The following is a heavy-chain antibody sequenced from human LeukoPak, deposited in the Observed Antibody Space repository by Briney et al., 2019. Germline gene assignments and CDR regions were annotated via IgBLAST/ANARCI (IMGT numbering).Heavy chain of an antibody. J-gene: IGHJ5*02. CDR2: IKQDGSVK. CDR1: GFTFSSYW. Sequence: GGSLRLSCAASGFTFSSYWMTWVRQAPGKVLAWEANIKQDGSVKYYVDSVKGRFSISRDNAKNSLYLQMNSLRDEDTAVYYCAAYSSALVWLDPWGQGTLVTVSS. D-gene: IGHD6-19*01. V-gene: IGHV3-7*01. CDR3: AAYSSALVWLDP.